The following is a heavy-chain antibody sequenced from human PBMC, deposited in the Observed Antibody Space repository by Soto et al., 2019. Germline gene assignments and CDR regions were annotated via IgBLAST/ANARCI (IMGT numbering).Heavy chain of an antibody. J-gene: IGHJ6*02. CDR2: IIPIFGTA. CDR3: ARDLYGGTYYYYGMNV. V-gene: IGHV1-69*06. D-gene: IGHD4-17*01. Sequence: SVKVSCKASGGTFSSYAISWVRQAPGQGLEWMGGIIPIFGTANYAQKFQGRVTITADKSTSTAYMELSSLRSEDTAVYYCARDLYGGTYYYYGMNVWGQGTRATVSS. CDR1: GGTFSSYA.